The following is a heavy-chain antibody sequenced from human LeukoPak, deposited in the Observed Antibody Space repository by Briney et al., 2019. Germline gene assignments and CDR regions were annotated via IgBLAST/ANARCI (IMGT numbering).Heavy chain of an antibody. J-gene: IGHJ3*02. V-gene: IGHV4-59*08. CDR3: TRFIAYCGGDCYSVRPHDAFDI. CDR2: IYYSGST. D-gene: IGHD2-21*02. Sequence: SETLSLTCTVSGGSISSYYWSWIRQPPGKGLEWIGYIYYSGSTNYNPSLKSRVTISVDTSKNQFSLKLSSVTAADTAVYYCTRFIAYCGGDCYSVRPHDAFDIWGQGTMVTVSS. CDR1: GGSISSYY.